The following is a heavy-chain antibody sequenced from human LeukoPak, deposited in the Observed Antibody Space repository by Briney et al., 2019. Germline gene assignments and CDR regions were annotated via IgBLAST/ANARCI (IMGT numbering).Heavy chain of an antibody. CDR2: ISYDGSNK. V-gene: IGHV3-30*01. CDR3: ARGGYYDKSVRGYYYMDV. D-gene: IGHD3-22*01. CDR1: GFTFSSYA. J-gene: IGHJ6*03. Sequence: GGSLRLSCAASGFTFSSYAMHWVRQAPGKGLEWVAVISYDGSNKYYADSVKGRFTISRDNSKNTLYLQVNSLRAEDTAVYYCARGGYYDKSVRGYYYMDVWGKGTTVTVSS.